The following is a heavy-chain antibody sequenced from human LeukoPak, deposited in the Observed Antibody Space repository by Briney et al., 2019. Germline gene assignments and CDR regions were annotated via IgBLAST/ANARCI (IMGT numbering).Heavy chain of an antibody. CDR3: ARQNWGIAVAGTRGPFDY. Sequence: PSETLSLTCTVSGGSISSYYWSWVRQPPGKGLEWIGYIYYSGSTNYNPSLKSRVTISVDTSKNQFSLKLSSVTAADTAVYYCARQNWGIAVAGTRGPFDYWGQGTLVTVSS. CDR1: GGSISSYY. CDR2: IYYSGST. J-gene: IGHJ4*02. V-gene: IGHV4-59*08. D-gene: IGHD6-19*01.